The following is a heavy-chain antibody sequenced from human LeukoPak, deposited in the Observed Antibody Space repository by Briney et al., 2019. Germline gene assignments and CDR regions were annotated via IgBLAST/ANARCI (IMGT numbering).Heavy chain of an antibody. D-gene: IGHD2-2*01. CDR3: RRLGYCTSANCPFDY. CDR1: GGSFSGYY. J-gene: IGHJ4*02. Sequence: SETLSLTCAVYGGSFSGYYWSWIRQPPGKGLEWIGEINHSGGTNYNPSLKSRVTMSVDTSKTQFSLKLSSVTAADTAVYYCRRLGYCTSANCPFDYWGQGTPVTVSS. V-gene: IGHV4-34*01. CDR2: INHSGGT.